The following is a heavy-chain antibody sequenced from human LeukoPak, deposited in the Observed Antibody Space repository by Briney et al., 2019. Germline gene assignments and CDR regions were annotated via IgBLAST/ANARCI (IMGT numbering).Heavy chain of an antibody. CDR3: AGLGASGNGYLSWFDP. CDR2: IYYSGNS. J-gene: IGHJ5*02. Sequence: SETLSLTCTVSGGSISTYYWSWIRQPPGKGLEWIGYIYYSGNSNYNPSLKSRVTISVDTSKNQFSLKLSSVTAADTAVYYCAGLGASGNGYLSWFDPWGQGTLVTASS. V-gene: IGHV4-59*01. CDR1: GGSISTYY. D-gene: IGHD3-22*01.